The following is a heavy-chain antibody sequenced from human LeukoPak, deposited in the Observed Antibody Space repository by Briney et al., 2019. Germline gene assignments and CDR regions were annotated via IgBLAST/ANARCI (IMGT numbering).Heavy chain of an antibody. Sequence: GGSLRLSCAASGFTFTNYWMNWLRQAPGKGLEWVANIKQDGSAKNYVDSVKGRFTISRDNAKNSLYLQMNNLRVEDMAVYYCARERVTTTSFDYWGQGVLVTVSS. CDR2: IKQDGSAK. CDR3: ARERVTTTSFDY. D-gene: IGHD2/OR15-2a*01. V-gene: IGHV3-7*01. J-gene: IGHJ4*02. CDR1: GFTFTNYW.